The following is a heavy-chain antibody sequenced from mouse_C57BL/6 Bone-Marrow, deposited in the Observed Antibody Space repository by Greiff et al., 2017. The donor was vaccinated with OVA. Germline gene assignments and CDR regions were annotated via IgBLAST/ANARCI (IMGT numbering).Heavy chain of an antibody. Sequence: EVQRVESGPGLVKPSQSLSLTCSVTGYSITSGYYWNWIRQFPGNKLEWMGYISYDGSNNYNPSLKNRISITRDTSKNQFFLKLNSVTTEDTATYFCARVEDGYYDYWGQGTTLTVSS. CDR1: GYSITSGYY. CDR3: ARVEDGYYDY. J-gene: IGHJ2*01. CDR2: ISYDGSN. D-gene: IGHD2-3*01. V-gene: IGHV3-6*01.